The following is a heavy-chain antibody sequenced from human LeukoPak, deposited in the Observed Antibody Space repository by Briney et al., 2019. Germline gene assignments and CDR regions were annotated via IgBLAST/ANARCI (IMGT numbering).Heavy chain of an antibody. Sequence: PSETLSLTCTVSGGSISSSGYYWSWIRQHPGKGLEWIGYIYYSGSTYYNPSLKSRVTISVDTSKNQFSLKLSSVTAADTAVYYCAREVYYDFWSGDLNWFDPWGQGTLVTVSS. CDR2: IYYSGST. D-gene: IGHD3-3*01. J-gene: IGHJ5*02. CDR3: AREVYYDFWSGDLNWFDP. V-gene: IGHV4-31*03. CDR1: GGSISSSGYY.